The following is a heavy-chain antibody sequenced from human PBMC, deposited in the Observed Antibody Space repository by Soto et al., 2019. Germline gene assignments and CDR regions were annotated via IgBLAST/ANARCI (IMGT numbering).Heavy chain of an antibody. J-gene: IGHJ4*02. CDR1: GFTFSDYY. CDR2: ISSSGSTI. Sequence: GGSLRLSCAASGFTFSDYYMSWIRQAPGKGLEWVSYISSSGSTIYYADSVKGRFTISRDNAKNSLYLQMNSLRAEDTAVYYCARGHQVVRGVIRFPDYWGQGTLVTVSS. CDR3: ARGHQVVRGVIRFPDY. V-gene: IGHV3-11*01. D-gene: IGHD3-10*01.